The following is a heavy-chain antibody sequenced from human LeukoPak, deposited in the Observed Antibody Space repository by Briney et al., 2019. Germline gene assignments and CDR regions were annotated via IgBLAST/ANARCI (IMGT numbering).Heavy chain of an antibody. CDR3: ARGGTVPRTWFDP. J-gene: IGHJ5*02. V-gene: IGHV1-46*01. D-gene: IGHD1-14*01. Sequence: GASVKVSCKASGYTFTSYYMHWVRQAPGQGLEWMRIINPSGGSTSYAQKFQGRVTMTRDTSTSTVYMELSSQRSEDTAVYYCARGGTVPRTWFDPWGQGTLVTVSS. CDR1: GYTFTSYY. CDR2: INPSGGST.